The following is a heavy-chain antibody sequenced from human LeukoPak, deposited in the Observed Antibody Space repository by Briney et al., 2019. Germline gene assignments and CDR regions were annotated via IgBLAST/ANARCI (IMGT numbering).Heavy chain of an antibody. CDR1: GFTFSYFG. D-gene: IGHD6-6*01. V-gene: IGHV3-21*01. CDR2: ISSSSSYI. J-gene: IGHJ4*02. Sequence: GGSLRLSCAASGFTFSYFGIHWVRQAPGKGLEWVSSISSSSSYIYYADSVKGRFTISRDNAKNSLYLQMNSLRAEDTAVYYCARLIGSSSGFDYWGQGTLVTVSS. CDR3: ARLIGSSSGFDY.